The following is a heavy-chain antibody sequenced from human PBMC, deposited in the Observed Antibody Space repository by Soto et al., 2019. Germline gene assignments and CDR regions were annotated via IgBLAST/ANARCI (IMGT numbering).Heavy chain of an antibody. Sequence: GGSLRLSCAASEFTLSNYAMSWVRQAPGKGLEWVSAISGSGGTTYYADSVKGRFTISRDNSKDTLHLQMNSLRAEDTAIYYCAKTPRQWLVYFDYWGQGALVTVSS. CDR2: ISGSGGTT. CDR3: AKTPRQWLVYFDY. J-gene: IGHJ4*02. CDR1: EFTLSNYA. V-gene: IGHV3-23*01. D-gene: IGHD6-19*01.